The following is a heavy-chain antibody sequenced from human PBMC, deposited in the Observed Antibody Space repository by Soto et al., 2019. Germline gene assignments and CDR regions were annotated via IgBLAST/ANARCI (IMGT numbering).Heavy chain of an antibody. CDR2: THYSAET. J-gene: IGHJ4*02. Sequence: LSLTCTVSGGSISSNYWSWIRQPPGKGLEWIAYTHYSAETNYNPSLKSRLTISLDTSANQFSLKLNSVTAADTAVYFCARHLNSGTYPLDYWGQGTLVTVSS. CDR3: ARHLNSGTYPLDY. CDR1: GGSISSNY. D-gene: IGHD3-10*01. V-gene: IGHV4-59*08.